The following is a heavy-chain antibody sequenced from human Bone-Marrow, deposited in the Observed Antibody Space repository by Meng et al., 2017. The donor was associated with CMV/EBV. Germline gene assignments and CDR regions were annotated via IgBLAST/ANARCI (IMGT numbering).Heavy chain of an antibody. V-gene: IGHV3-53*01. D-gene: IGHD6-6*01. CDR1: GFAVTGFY. CDR2: IYTGGTT. Sequence: GESLKISCVASGFAVTGFYMSWVRQAPGKGLEYVSAIYTGGTTNYADPVKGRFSISRDSFEDTVYLHMNRLRAEDTGVYYCTRDTCLYSSSSGLTCYYGMYVWGRGTTVTVSS. CDR3: TRDTCLYSSSSGLTCYYGMYV. J-gene: IGHJ6*02.